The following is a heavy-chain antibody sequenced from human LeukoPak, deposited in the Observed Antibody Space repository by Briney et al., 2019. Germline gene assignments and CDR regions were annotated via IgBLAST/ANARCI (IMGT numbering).Heavy chain of an antibody. V-gene: IGHV4-61*02. CDR1: GGSVSSGSYY. J-gene: IGHJ4*02. Sequence: SQTLSLTCTVSGGSVSSGSYYWSWIRQPAGKGLEWIGRIYTSGSTNYNPSLKSRVTISVDTSKNQFSLKLSSVTAADTAVYYCARARILGYCSGGSCYSLDYWGQGTLVTVSS. CDR3: ARARILGYCSGGSCYSLDY. D-gene: IGHD2-15*01. CDR2: IYTSGST.